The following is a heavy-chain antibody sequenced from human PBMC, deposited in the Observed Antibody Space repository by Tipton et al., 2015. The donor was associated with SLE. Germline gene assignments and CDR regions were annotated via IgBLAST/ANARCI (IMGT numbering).Heavy chain of an antibody. CDR1: GFIFSSYW. CDR2: IKRDGSEK. D-gene: IGHD3-16*01. J-gene: IGHJ4*02. Sequence: SLRLSCAASGFIFSSYWMTWVRQAPGKGLGWVANIKRDGSEKNYADSVKGRISISRDNAKNSVYLQMNSLRAEDTAVYYCTRDNRGNYLFDYWGQGTLVTVSA. CDR3: TRDNRGNYLFDY. V-gene: IGHV3-7*01.